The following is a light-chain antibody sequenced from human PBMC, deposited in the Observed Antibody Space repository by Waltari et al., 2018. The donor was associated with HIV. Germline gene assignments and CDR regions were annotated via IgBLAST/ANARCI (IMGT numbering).Light chain of an antibody. CDR2: DVT. V-gene: IGLV2-14*01. J-gene: IGLJ3*02. CDR3: SSYTSRSTLV. CDR1: SSDVGGYNY. Sequence: QSALTQPASVSGSPGQSITISCTGTSSDVGGYNYVSWYQQPPGTAPKLMIYDVTYRPSGVSNRFSGSKSGNTASLTISALQAEDEADYYCSSYTSRSTLVFGGGTKLTVL.